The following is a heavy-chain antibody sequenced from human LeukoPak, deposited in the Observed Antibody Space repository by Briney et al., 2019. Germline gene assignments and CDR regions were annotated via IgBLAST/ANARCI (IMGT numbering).Heavy chain of an antibody. CDR1: GGSFSGYY. Sequence: SETLSLTCAVYGGSFSGYYWSWIRQPPGKGLEWIGEINHSGSTNYNPSLKSRVTISVDTSKNQFSLKLRSVTAADTAVYYCARDVDHAYDLWSGYYMKRFDPWGQGTLVTVSS. V-gene: IGHV4-34*01. J-gene: IGHJ5*02. CDR3: ARDVDHAYDLWSGYYMKRFDP. CDR2: INHSGST. D-gene: IGHD3-3*01.